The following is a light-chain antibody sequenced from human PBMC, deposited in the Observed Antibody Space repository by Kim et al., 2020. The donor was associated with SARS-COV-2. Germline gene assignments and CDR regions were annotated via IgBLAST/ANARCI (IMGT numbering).Light chain of an antibody. J-gene: IGLJ3*02. Sequence: GREDPLPCSGNAPDIGSNTVNGYQQLPGTAPKVLIYNNDQRPSGVPDQFSGSKSGTSASLAISGLQSEDEAEYYCSTWDDSLSSGLFGGGTQLTVL. CDR3: STWDDSLSSGL. CDR2: NND. CDR1: APDIGSNT. V-gene: IGLV1-44*01.